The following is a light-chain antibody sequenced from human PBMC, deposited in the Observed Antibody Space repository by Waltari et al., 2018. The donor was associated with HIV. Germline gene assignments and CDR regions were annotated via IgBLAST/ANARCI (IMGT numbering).Light chain of an antibody. V-gene: IGKV3-15*01. CDR3: QQYNNWPPLT. J-gene: IGKJ4*01. Sequence: EIVMTQSPATLSVSQGERATLSCRASQSVSSNLAWYQQKPGQAPRRLIYGASTRATGIPARFSGSGSGTEFTLTISSLQSEDFAVYYCQQYNNWPPLTFGGGTKVEIK. CDR2: GAS. CDR1: QSVSSN.